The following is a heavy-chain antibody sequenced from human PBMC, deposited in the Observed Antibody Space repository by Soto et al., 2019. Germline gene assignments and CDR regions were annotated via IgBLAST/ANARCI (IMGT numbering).Heavy chain of an antibody. CDR1: GYSLTSYW. CDR2: IDPSDSHT. CDR3: ARHLTGTYYGMDV. J-gene: IGHJ6*02. Sequence: GESLKISCKGSGYSLTSYWISWVRQMPGKGLEWMGRIDPSDSHTKYSPSFQGHVTISADKSISTAYLQWSSLKASDTAMYYCARHLTGTYYGMDVWCQGPTVSVS. D-gene: IGHD3-9*01. V-gene: IGHV5-10-1*01.